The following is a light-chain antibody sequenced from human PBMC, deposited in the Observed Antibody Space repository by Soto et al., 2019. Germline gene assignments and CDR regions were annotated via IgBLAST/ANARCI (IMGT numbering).Light chain of an antibody. CDR3: QQYSCGWA. Sequence: DIQMTQSPSTLSASVGDRVTITCRASQSISSWLAWYQQKPGKAPKLLIYKASSLEGGVPSRFSGSGSGAEITLNISSLQPDDFATYDCQQYSCGWAFGQGTKVESK. V-gene: IGKV1-5*03. J-gene: IGKJ1*01. CDR2: KAS. CDR1: QSISSW.